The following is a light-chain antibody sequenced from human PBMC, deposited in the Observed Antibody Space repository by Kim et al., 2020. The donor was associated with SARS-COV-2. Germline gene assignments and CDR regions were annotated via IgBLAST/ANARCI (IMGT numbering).Light chain of an antibody. V-gene: IGLV2-14*03. Sequence: GRSITISCSGTSRDIGAYKFVSWYQQHPGKVPKLLIYNVNNRPSSISDRFSGSKSGNTASLTISWLQAEDEAVYYCASFTGGATLVFGGGTQLTVL. CDR2: NVN. CDR1: SRDIGAYKF. J-gene: IGLJ2*01. CDR3: ASFTGGATLV.